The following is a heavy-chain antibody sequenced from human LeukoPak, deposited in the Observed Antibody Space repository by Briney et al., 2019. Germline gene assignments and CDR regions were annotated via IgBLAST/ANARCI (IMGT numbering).Heavy chain of an antibody. CDR3: ARDGEHYDFWSGYFG. J-gene: IGHJ4*02. CDR1: GGSISSSSYY. D-gene: IGHD3-3*01. Sequence: SETLSLTCTVSGGSISSSSYYWGWIRQPPGKGLEWIGSIYYSGSTYYNPSLKSRVTISVDTSKNHFSVKLSSVTAADTAVYYCARDGEHYDFWSGYFGWSQGTLVTVSS. V-gene: IGHV4-39*02. CDR2: IYYSGST.